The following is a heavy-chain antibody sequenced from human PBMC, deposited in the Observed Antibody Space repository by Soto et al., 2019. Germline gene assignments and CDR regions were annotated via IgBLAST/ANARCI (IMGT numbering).Heavy chain of an antibody. D-gene: IGHD2-2*01. CDR1: GYSFSDYG. Sequence: QVQLVQSGAEVKKPGASLKVSCQASGYSFSDYGIAWVRQAPGQGLAWVGWISTYNGNTNYAQKFQGRVTMTTDTQANTAYLGLRSMRSDDAAMYYGGRNGKAVGVYRGTGMDVGGKGTPVTVSS. CDR2: ISTYNGNT. J-gene: IGHJ6*04. V-gene: IGHV1-18*04. CDR3: GRNGKAVGVYRGTGMDV.